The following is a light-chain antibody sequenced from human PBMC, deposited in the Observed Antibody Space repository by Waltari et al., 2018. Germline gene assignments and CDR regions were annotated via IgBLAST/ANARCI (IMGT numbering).Light chain of an antibody. Sequence: DIQMTQSPSSVSASVGDRVTITCRASRDISSWLAWYQQKPGKAPKLLIYKASSLQSGVPSRFSGSGSGTDFTLTITNLQPEDFATYYCQQSNSFPVTFGQGTRLEIK. CDR3: QQSNSFPVT. V-gene: IGKV1-12*01. J-gene: IGKJ5*01. CDR2: KAS. CDR1: RDISSW.